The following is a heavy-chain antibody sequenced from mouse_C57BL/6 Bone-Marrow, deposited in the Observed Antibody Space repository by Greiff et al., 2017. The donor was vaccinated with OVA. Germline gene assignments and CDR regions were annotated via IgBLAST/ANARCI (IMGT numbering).Heavy chain of an antibody. Sequence: VHVKQSGAELVRPGASVKLSCTASGFNIKDDYMHWVKQRPEQGLEWIGWIDPENGDTEYASKFQGTATITADTSSNTAYLQLSSLTSEDAAVDYCTLAWFAYWGQGTLVTVSA. CDR3: TLAWFAY. CDR2: IDPENGDT. J-gene: IGHJ3*01. CDR1: GFNIKDDY. V-gene: IGHV14-4*01.